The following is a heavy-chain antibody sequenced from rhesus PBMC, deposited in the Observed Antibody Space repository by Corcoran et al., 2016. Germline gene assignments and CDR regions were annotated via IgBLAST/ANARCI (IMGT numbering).Heavy chain of an antibody. CDR3: AREMGGSYFDY. V-gene: IGHV3S18*01. D-gene: IGHD1-44*02. CDR1: GCSFSDYY. CDR2: SSYTGGNT. Sequence: EVRLVESGGGLAKLGGSLRLSCAASGCSFSDYYLYWARQAPGKGLEWVSGSSYTGGNTYYADSVKGRFTISRENAKNTLYLQMDSLRAEDTAVYYCAREMGGSYFDYWGQGVLVTVSS. J-gene: IGHJ4*01.